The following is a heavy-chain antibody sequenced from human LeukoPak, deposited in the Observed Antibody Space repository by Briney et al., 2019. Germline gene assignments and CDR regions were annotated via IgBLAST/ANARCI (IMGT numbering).Heavy chain of an antibody. CDR1: GITLSNYA. D-gene: IGHD6-13*01. CDR3: AREWAVFGRSWYGGRNWFDP. CDR2: ISGGGGGT. Sequence: PGGSLRLSCAASGITLSNYAMSWARQAPGQGLEWVSGISGGGGGTHHADSVKGRFTISRDNSKNTLYLQMNSLRAEDTAVYYCAREWAVFGRSWYGGRNWFDPWGQGTLVTVSS. V-gene: IGHV3-23*01. J-gene: IGHJ5*02.